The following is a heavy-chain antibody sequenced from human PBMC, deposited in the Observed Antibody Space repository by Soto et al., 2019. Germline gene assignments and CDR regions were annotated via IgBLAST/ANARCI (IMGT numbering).Heavy chain of an antibody. V-gene: IGHV3-30-3*01. Sequence: PGGSLRLSCAASGFTFSSYWMSWVRQAPGKGLEWVAVISYDGSNKYYADSVKGRFTISRDNSKNTLYLQMNSLRAEDTAVYYCARDSSSSYYYYYGMDVWGQGTTVTVSS. CDR2: ISYDGSNK. J-gene: IGHJ6*02. CDR3: ARDSSSSYYYYYGMDV. CDR1: GFTFSSYW. D-gene: IGHD6-6*01.